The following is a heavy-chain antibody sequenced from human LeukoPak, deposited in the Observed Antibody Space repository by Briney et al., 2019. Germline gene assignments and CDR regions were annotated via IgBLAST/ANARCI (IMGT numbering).Heavy chain of an antibody. J-gene: IGHJ6*02. V-gene: IGHV1-8*01. D-gene: IGHD3-10*01. CDR2: MNPNSGNT. CDR3: ARWPNLRGGYYYGMDV. CDR1: GYTFTSYD. Sequence: GASVKVSCKASGYTFTSYDINWVRQATGQGLEWMGWMNPNSGNTGYAQKFQGRVTTTRNTSISTAYMELSSLRSEDTAVYYCARWPNLRGGYYYGMDVWGQGTTVTVSS.